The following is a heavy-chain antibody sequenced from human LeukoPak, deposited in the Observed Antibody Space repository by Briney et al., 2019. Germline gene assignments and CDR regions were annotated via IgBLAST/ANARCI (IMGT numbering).Heavy chain of an antibody. CDR1: GFTFSNYA. D-gene: IGHD6-13*01. CDR3: AKTSKYSTTWYDY. Sequence: PGGSLRLSCAASGFTFSNYAMSWVRQAPGKGLEWVSGISGDGGSTYYADSVKGRFTISRSSSENALYLQMNSLRAEDTAVYYCAKTSKYSTTWYDYWGQGTLVTVSS. V-gene: IGHV3-23*01. CDR2: ISGDGGST. J-gene: IGHJ4*02.